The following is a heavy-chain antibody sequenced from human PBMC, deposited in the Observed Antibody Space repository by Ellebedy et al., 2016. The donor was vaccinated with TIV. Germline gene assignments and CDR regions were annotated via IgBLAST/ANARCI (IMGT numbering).Heavy chain of an antibody. D-gene: IGHD1-26*01. CDR3: ARDQGGLVGASTGDY. Sequence: AASVKFSCKASGYTFTSYGISWVRQAPGQGLEWMGWISAYNDNTNYAQKLQGRVTITADKSTSTAYMELSSLRSEDTAVYYCARDQGGLVGASTGDYWGQGTLVTVSS. CDR1: GYTFTSYG. V-gene: IGHV1-18*01. CDR2: ISAYNDNT. J-gene: IGHJ4*02.